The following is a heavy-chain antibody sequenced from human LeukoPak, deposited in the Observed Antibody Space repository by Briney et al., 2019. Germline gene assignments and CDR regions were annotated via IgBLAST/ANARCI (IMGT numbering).Heavy chain of an antibody. J-gene: IGHJ4*02. CDR3: ARDRVSWEGFDY. CDR2: ISSSSSYI. V-gene: IGHV3-21*01. CDR1: GFTFSSYS. D-gene: IGHD6-13*01. Sequence: KPGGSLRLSCAASGFTFSSYSMNWVRQAPGKGLEWVSSISSSSSYIYYADSVKGRFTISRDNAKNSLYLQMNSLRAEDTAVYYCARDRVSWEGFDYWGQGTLVTVSS.